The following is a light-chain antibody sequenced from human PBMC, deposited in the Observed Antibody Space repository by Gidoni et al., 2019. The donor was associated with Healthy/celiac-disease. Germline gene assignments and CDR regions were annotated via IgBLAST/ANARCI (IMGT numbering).Light chain of an antibody. Sequence: DIQMNHSPSSLSASVGDRVTITCRASQSISSYLNWYQQKQGKAPKLLIYAASSLQSGVPSRFSGSGSGTDFTLTISSLQPEDFATYYCQQSYSTPLTFGGGTKVEIK. V-gene: IGKV1-39*01. CDR1: QSISSY. CDR2: AAS. J-gene: IGKJ4*01. CDR3: QQSYSTPLT.